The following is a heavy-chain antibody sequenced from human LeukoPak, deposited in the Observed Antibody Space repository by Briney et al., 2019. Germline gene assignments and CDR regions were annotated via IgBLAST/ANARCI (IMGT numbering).Heavy chain of an antibody. V-gene: IGHV4-39*07. D-gene: IGHD3-3*01. CDR1: GGSISSSSYY. Sequence: PSETLSLTCTVSGGSISSSSYYWGWIRQPPGKGLEWIGSIYYSGSTCYNPSLKSRVTISVDTSKNQFSLKLSSVTAADTAVYYCRAEFLYDFWSHDAFDIWGQGTMVTVSS. CDR3: RAEFLYDFWSHDAFDI. J-gene: IGHJ3*02. CDR2: IYYSGST.